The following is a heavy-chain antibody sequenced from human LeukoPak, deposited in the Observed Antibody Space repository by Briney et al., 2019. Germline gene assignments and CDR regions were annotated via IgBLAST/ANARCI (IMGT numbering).Heavy chain of an antibody. CDR1: GGSITSSSYY. Sequence: SETLSLTCTVSGGSITSSSYYWGWIRQPPGKGLEWIGSMFYSGSTYYKLSLKSRVTISVDTSKNQFSLKLSSVTAADTAVYYCARHVLRVAVADAWFDPWGQGTLVTVSS. D-gene: IGHD6-19*01. V-gene: IGHV4-39*01. CDR3: ARHVLRVAVADAWFDP. CDR2: MFYSGST. J-gene: IGHJ5*02.